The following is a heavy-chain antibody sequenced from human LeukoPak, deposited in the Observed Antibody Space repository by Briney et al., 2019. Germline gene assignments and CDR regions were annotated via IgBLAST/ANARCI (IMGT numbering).Heavy chain of an antibody. Sequence: SVKVSCKASGGTFSSYAISWVRQAPGQGLEWMGRIIPILGTANYAQKFQGRVTITADESTSTAYMELSSLRSEDTAVYYCARQHGGNSLPLDAFDIWGQGTMVTVSS. CDR2: IIPILGTA. CDR3: ARQHGGNSLPLDAFDI. V-gene: IGHV1-69*11. CDR1: GGTFSSYA. J-gene: IGHJ3*02. D-gene: IGHD4-23*01.